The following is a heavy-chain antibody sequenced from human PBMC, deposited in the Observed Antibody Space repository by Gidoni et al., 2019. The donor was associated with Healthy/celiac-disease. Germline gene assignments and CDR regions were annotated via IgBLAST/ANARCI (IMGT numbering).Heavy chain of an antibody. Sequence: EVQLLESGGGLVQPGGSLRLSCAASGFTFSSYAMSWVRQAPGKGLEWFSAISGICGSTSYAASVKCRFTISRDNSKNTLYLQMNSLRAEDTAVYYCAKVPGDSGYSSGPSDYWGQGTLVTVSS. V-gene: IGHV3-23*01. CDR1: GFTFSSYA. CDR2: ISGICGST. CDR3: AKVPGDSGYSSGPSDY. D-gene: IGHD5-18*01. J-gene: IGHJ4*02.